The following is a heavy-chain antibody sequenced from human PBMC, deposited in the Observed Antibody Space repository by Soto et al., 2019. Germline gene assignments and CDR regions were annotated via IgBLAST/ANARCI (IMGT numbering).Heavy chain of an antibody. CDR1: GFTFSNAW. J-gene: IGHJ6*02. CDR2: IKSKTDGGTT. CDR3: TTASSSWKYYYYYGMDV. D-gene: IGHD6-13*01. Sequence: GGSLRLSCAASGFTFSNAWMSWVRQAPGKGLEWVGRIKSKTDGGTTDYAAPVKGRFTISRDDSKNTLYLQMNSLKTEDTAVYYCTTASSSWKYYYYYGMDVWGQGTTVTVPS. V-gene: IGHV3-15*01.